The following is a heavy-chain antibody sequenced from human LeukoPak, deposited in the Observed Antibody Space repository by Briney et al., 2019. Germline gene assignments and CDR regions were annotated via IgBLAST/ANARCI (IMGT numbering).Heavy chain of an antibody. D-gene: IGHD4-17*01. Sequence: PGGSLRLSCAASGFTFSSYAMSWVRQAPGKGLEWVSAISGSGGSTYYADSVKGRFTISRDNSKNTLYLQMNSLRAQDTAVYYCAKAYGDYVVLDYWGQGTLVTVSS. CDR2: ISGSGGST. V-gene: IGHV3-23*01. J-gene: IGHJ4*02. CDR3: AKAYGDYVVLDY. CDR1: GFTFSSYA.